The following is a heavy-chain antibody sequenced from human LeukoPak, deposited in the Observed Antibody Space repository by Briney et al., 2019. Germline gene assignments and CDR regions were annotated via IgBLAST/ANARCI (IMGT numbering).Heavy chain of an antibody. CDR1: GYTFTGYY. Sequence: ASVKVSCKASGYTFTGYYMHWVRQAPGQGLEWMGWINPNSGGTNYAQKFQGRVTMTRDTSISTANMELSRLRSDDTAVYYCARDYGDSLYYYYYYMDVWGKGTTVTVSS. CDR2: INPNSGGT. CDR3: ARDYGDSLYYYYYYMDV. V-gene: IGHV1-2*02. D-gene: IGHD4-17*01. J-gene: IGHJ6*03.